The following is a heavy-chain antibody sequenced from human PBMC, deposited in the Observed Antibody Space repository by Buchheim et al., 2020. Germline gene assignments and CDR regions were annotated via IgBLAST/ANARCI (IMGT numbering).Heavy chain of an antibody. CDR2: IRNEGSSI. D-gene: IGHD2-2*01. Sequence: VQLVESGGGLVQPGGSLRLFCAASGFTFSNYWMHWVRHAPGKGLVWVSRIRNEGSSITYADSVKGRSSLSRDNAKNTLYLQMNSLRAEDTAVYYCAGGGYCSSTSCQSNPYFYYGMDVWGQGTT. CDR1: GFTFSNYW. CDR3: AGGGYCSSTSCQSNPYFYYGMDV. J-gene: IGHJ6*02. V-gene: IGHV3-74*01.